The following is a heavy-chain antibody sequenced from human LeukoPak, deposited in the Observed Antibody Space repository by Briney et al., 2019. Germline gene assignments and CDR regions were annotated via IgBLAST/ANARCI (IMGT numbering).Heavy chain of an antibody. D-gene: IGHD6-13*01. V-gene: IGHV3-30*03. J-gene: IGHJ4*02. CDR1: GVTFSRYG. Sequence: GGSLRLSCAVSGVTFSRYGMHWVRQAPGKGLEWVAVISNDGGNKYYVDSVKGRFTISRDNSKNTVFLQMNSLRAEDTAVYYCARDGPGIAAAGDYWGQGTLVTVSS. CDR2: ISNDGGNK. CDR3: ARDGPGIAAAGDY.